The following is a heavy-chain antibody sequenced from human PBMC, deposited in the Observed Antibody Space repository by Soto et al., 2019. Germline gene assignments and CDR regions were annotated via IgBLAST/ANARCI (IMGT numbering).Heavy chain of an antibody. V-gene: IGHV3-23*01. Sequence: GGSLRLSCVASGFMFSSYAMSWVCQPPGKGLQWVSTISISGSSTYYADSVKSRFTVSRDNDKKTLYLQMNSLRAEDTAIYFCANLDSWSQRPMDVWGQGXTVTVSS. CDR1: GFMFSSYA. D-gene: IGHD3-3*01. J-gene: IGHJ6*02. CDR2: ISISGSST. CDR3: ANLDSWSQRPMDV.